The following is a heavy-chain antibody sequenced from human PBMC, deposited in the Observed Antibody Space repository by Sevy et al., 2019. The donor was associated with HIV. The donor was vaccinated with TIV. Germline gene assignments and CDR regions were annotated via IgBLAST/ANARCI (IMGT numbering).Heavy chain of an antibody. CDR1: GFTFSSYA. Sequence: GGSLRLSCAASGFTFSSYAMHWVRQAPGKGLEWVAVISYDGSNKYYADSVKGRFTISRDNSKNTLYLQMNSLRAEDTAVYYCAREYYYDSSVLYGMDVWDQGTTVTVSS. D-gene: IGHD3-22*01. J-gene: IGHJ6*02. CDR2: ISYDGSNK. V-gene: IGHV3-30-3*01. CDR3: AREYYYDSSVLYGMDV.